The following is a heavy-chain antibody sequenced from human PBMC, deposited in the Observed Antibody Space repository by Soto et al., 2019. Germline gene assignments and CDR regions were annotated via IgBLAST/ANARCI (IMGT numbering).Heavy chain of an antibody. CDR1: GFTFSSYA. CDR3: AKARADYYDSSGYTVDY. J-gene: IGHJ4*02. D-gene: IGHD3-22*01. Sequence: EVQLLESGGGLVQPGGSLRRSCAASGFTFSSYAMSWVRQAPGKGLEWVSAISGSGGSTYYADSVKGRFTISRDNSKNRLYLQMKRLRAEDTAVHYCAKARADYYDSSGYTVDYWGQGTLVTVSS. V-gene: IGHV3-23*01. CDR2: ISGSGGST.